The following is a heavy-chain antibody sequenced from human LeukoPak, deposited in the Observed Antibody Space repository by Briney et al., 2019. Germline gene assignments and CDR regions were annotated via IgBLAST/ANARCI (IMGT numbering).Heavy chain of an antibody. CDR3: TKVLWGLTLLSSDY. CDR1: GFVFSTYG. Sequence: GTSLRLSCAASGFVFSTYGMHWVRRAPGKGLEWVAVFSYDGSYVDYANSVKGRFTISRDNSKNTLFLQMNSLRAEDTALYYCTKVLWGLTLLSSDYWGQGTLVTVSS. V-gene: IGHV3-30*18. CDR2: FSYDGSYV. J-gene: IGHJ4*02. D-gene: IGHD1-26*01.